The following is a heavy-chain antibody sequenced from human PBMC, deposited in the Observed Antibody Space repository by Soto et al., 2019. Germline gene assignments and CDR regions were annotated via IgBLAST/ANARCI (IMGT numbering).Heavy chain of an antibody. CDR2: IYPGDSDT. CDR3: ARLGIWSYGMDV. V-gene: IGHV5-51*01. D-gene: IGHD3-16*01. CDR1: GYSFTNYW. Sequence: GESLKISCKGSGYSFTNYWIGWVRQMPGKGLEWMGLIYPGDSDTRYSPSCQGHVTISADKSFNTVYLQWSSLKASDTAMYYCARLGIWSYGMDVWGQGTTVTVSS. J-gene: IGHJ6*02.